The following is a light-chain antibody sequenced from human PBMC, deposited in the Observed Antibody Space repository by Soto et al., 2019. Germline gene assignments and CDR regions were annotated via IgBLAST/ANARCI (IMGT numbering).Light chain of an antibody. V-gene: IGKV1-5*01. J-gene: IGKJ2*01. CDR1: QSISVY. Sequence: DIQMTQSPSTLSASVGDRVTITCRASQSISVYLAWYQQRPREAPKLLIYGGSSLESGVPSRFSGSGSGTEFTLTISSLQPTDFATYYCHQYATSSPTFGQGTKLDI. CDR3: HQYATSSPT. CDR2: GGS.